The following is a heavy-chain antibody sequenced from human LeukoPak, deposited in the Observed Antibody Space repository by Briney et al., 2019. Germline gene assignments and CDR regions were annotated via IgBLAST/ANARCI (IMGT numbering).Heavy chain of an antibody. CDR1: GYTFSSYG. V-gene: IGHV1-18*01. CDR2: ISAYNGNT. Sequence: ASVKVSCKASGYTFSSYGVSWVRQAPGQGLEWMGWISAYNGNTNYAQKFQGRVTMTTDTSTSTAYMELGSLRSDDTAVYYCARAVLGGPIIHRYYYYMDVWGKGTTVTVSS. CDR3: ARAVLGGPIIHRYYYYMDV. D-gene: IGHD3-16*01. J-gene: IGHJ6*03.